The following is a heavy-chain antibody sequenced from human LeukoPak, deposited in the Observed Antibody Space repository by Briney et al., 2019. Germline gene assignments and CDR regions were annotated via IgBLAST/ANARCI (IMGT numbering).Heavy chain of an antibody. Sequence: GSGPALVKPTQTLTLTCTFSGFSLSTSGMCVSWIRQPPGKALEWLARIDWDDDTYYSTSLKTRLTISKDTSKNQVVLTMINMDPVDTATYYCAWTSYSSSSVFFDYWGQGTLVTVSS. J-gene: IGHJ4*02. CDR2: IDWDDDT. D-gene: IGHD6-6*01. CDR1: GFSLSTSGMC. V-gene: IGHV2-70*11. CDR3: AWTSYSSSSVFFDY.